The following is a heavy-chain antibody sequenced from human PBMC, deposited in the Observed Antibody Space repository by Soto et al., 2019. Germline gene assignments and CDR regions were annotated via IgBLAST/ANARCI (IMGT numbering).Heavy chain of an antibody. Sequence: PGGSLRLSCAASGFTFSSYGMHWVRQAPGKGLEWVAVIWYDGSNKYYADSVKGRFTISRDNSKNTLYLQMNSLRAEDTAVYYCARDPLAAASFLDVWGQGTTVTVSS. CDR1: GFTFSSYG. J-gene: IGHJ6*02. V-gene: IGHV3-33*01. D-gene: IGHD6-13*01. CDR2: IWYDGSNK. CDR3: ARDPLAAASFLDV.